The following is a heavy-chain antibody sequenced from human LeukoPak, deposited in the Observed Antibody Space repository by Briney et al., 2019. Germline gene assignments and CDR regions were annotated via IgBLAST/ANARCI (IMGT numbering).Heavy chain of an antibody. CDR1: GGSLSSGGYY. V-gene: IGHV4-30-2*01. D-gene: IGHD1-26*01. CDR2: IYHSGST. J-gene: IGHJ4*02. Sequence: PSETLSLTCTVSGGSLSSGGYYGSWIRQPPGKGLEWIGYIYHSGSTSYNPSLKSRVTISVDRSKNQFSLNQFSLKLNSVTAADTAVYYCARDGSRGGFDYWSQGTLVTVSS. CDR3: ARDGSRGGFDY.